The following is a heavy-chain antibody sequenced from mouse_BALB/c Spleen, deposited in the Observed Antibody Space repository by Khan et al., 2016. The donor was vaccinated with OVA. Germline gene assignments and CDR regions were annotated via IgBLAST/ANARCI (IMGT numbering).Heavy chain of an antibody. D-gene: IGHD2-13*01. CDR2: IYPSDSYT. Sequence: QVQLKQSGAELVRPGASVNLSCKASGYTFTNYWINWVKQRPGQGLEWIGNIYPSDSYTNYNQKFREKATLTVDKSSSTAYMQLSSPTSEDSAVCYCTRGDPGNFDDWGQGTTLTVSS. CDR3: TRGDPGNFDD. J-gene: IGHJ2*01. CDR1: GYTFTNYW. V-gene: IGHV1-69*02.